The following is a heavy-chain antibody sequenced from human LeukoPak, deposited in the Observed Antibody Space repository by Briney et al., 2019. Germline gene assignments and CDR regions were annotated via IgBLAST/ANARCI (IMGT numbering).Heavy chain of an antibody. V-gene: IGHV4-31*03. D-gene: IGHD4-23*01. Sequence: PSETLSLTCTVSGGSISSGGYYWSWIRQHPGKGLEWIGYIYYSGSTYYNPSLKSRVTISVDTSKNQFSLKLSSVTAADTAVYYCARDPSGGNERYNWFDPWGQGTLVTVSS. J-gene: IGHJ5*02. CDR1: GGSISSGGYY. CDR3: ARDPSGGNERYNWFDP. CDR2: IYYSGST.